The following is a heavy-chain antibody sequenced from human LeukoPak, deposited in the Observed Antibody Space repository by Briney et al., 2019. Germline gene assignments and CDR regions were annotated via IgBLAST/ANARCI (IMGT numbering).Heavy chain of an antibody. CDR1: GFTFSSYS. CDR2: ISSSSSYI. V-gene: IGHV3-21*01. D-gene: IGHD6-6*01. J-gene: IGHJ5*02. Sequence: GGSLRLSCAASGFTFSSYSMNWVRQAPGKGLEWVPSISSSSSYIYYADSVKGRFTISRDNAKKSLYLQMNSLRAEDTAVYYCARGLSGYSGSLGSWGQGTLVTVSS. CDR3: ARGLSGYSGSLGS.